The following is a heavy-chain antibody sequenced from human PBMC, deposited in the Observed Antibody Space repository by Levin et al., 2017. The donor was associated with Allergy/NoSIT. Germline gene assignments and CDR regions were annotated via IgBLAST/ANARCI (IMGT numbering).Heavy chain of an antibody. CDR1: GFTFSSYG. Sequence: GESLKISCAASGFTFSSYGMHWVRQAPGKGLEWVAVIWYDGSNKYYADSVKGRFTISRDNSKNTLYLQMNSLRAEDTAVYYCVGGSYFTPWGYFQHWGQGTLVTVSS. D-gene: IGHD1-26*01. CDR2: IWYDGSNK. V-gene: IGHV3-33*01. CDR3: VGGSYFTPWGYFQH. J-gene: IGHJ1*01.